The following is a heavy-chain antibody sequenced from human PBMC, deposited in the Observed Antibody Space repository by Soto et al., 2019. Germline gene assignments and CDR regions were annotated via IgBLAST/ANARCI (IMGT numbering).Heavy chain of an antibody. CDR3: ARVPIHSRPFDP. D-gene: IGHD3-22*01. V-gene: IGHV4-31*03. CDR1: GGSISSGGYY. J-gene: IGHJ5*02. Sequence: PSETLSLTCTVSGGSISSGGYYWSWIRQHPGKGLEWIGYIYYSGSTYYNPSLKSRVTISVDTSKNQFSLKLSSVTAADTAVYYCARVPIHSRPFDPWGQGTLVTVSS. CDR2: IYYSGST.